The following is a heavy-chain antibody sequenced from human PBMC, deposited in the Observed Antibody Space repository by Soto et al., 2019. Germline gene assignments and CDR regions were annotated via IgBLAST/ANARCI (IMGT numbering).Heavy chain of an antibody. CDR2: ISYDGSNK. Sequence: QVQLVESGGGVVQPGRSLRLSCAASGFTFSSYAMHWVRQAPGKGLEWVAVISYDGSNKYYADSVKGRFTISRDNSKNTLDLQMNSLRAEDTAVYYCARDGRVVDTGMDVWGQGTTVTVSS. CDR1: GFTFSSYA. D-gene: IGHD2-21*01. CDR3: ARDGRVVDTGMDV. V-gene: IGHV3-30-3*01. J-gene: IGHJ6*02.